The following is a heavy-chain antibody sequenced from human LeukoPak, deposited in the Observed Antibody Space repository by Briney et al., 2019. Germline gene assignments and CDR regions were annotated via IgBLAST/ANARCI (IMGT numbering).Heavy chain of an antibody. CDR1: GGTFRSYD. J-gene: IGHJ6*02. V-gene: IGHV1-69*13. Sequence: SVKVSCKASGGTFRSYDISSVRQAPVQGLEWMGGIIPIFGTANYAQKFQGRVTITADESTSTAYMELSSLRSEDTAVYYCARAPSRVAGKDYYNGMDVWGQGTTVTVSS. D-gene: IGHD6-19*01. CDR3: ARAPSRVAGKDYYNGMDV. CDR2: IIPIFGTA.